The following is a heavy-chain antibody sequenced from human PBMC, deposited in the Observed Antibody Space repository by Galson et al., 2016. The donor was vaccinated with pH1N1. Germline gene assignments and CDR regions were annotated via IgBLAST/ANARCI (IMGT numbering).Heavy chain of an antibody. CDR1: GGSISSGSYY. J-gene: IGHJ3*02. D-gene: IGHD3-10*01. V-gene: IGHV4-61*09. CDR3: ARDRRVREWGADTFDI. CDR2: TYTSGST. Sequence: LSLTCTVSGGSISSGSYYWSWIWQPAGKGLEWIGYTYTSGSTNYNPSLQSRVTISVDTSKNQFSLKLSSVTAADTAVYYCARDRRVREWGADTFDIWGQGTMVTVSS.